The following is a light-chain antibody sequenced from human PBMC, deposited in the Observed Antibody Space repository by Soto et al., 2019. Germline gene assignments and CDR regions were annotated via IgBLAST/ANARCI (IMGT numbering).Light chain of an antibody. Sequence: VLTQSPGTLSLSPGERPTLSCSASQSLTNSFIAWYQQKPGQAPRLLIYDTSSRASGIPDRVSGSGSGTDVTLTISRLETEDVAVFDGQQYGTSEIIFGQGTRLEI. CDR2: DTS. CDR3: QQYGTSEII. J-gene: IGKJ5*01. V-gene: IGKV3-20*01. CDR1: QSLTNSF.